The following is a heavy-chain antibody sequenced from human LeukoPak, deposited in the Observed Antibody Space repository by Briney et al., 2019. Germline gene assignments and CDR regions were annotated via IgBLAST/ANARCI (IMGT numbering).Heavy chain of an antibody. CDR3: ARLSGTHYEAIDY. CDR1: GGSISSYY. J-gene: IGHJ4*02. CDR2: IYDSGST. V-gene: IGHV4-59*08. D-gene: IGHD1-14*01. Sequence: PSETLSLTCTVSGGSISSYYWSWIRQPPGKGLEWIGYIYDSGSTNYNPSLKSRVTISVDTSKNQFSLKLSSVTAADMAVYYCARLSGTHYEAIDYWGQGTLVTVSS.